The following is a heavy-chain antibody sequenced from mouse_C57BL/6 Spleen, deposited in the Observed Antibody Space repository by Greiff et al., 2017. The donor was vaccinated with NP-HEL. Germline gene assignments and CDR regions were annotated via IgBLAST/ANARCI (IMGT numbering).Heavy chain of an antibody. CDR3: AREGYGNYAWFAY. J-gene: IGHJ3*01. D-gene: IGHD2-1*01. Sequence: EVKLQESGPGLVKPSQSLSLTCSVTGYSITSGYYWNWLRQFPGNKLEWMGYISYDGSNNYNPSLKNRISITRDTSKNQFFLKLNSVTTEDTATYYCAREGYGNYAWFAYWGQGTLVTVSA. CDR2: ISYDGSN. CDR1: GYSITSGYY. V-gene: IGHV3-6*01.